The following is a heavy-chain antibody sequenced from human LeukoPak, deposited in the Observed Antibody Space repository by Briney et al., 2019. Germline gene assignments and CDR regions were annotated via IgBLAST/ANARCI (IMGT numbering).Heavy chain of an antibody. V-gene: IGHV3-23*01. CDR1: GFTFSSYA. CDR3: AKGDVLPSYPTFDY. Sequence: AGGSLRLSCAASGFTFSSYALSWVRQAPGKGLEWVSVISASGGTTYYADSVKGRFTISRDTSKDTVYLQMHSLRAEDTAAYYCAKGDVLPSYPTFDYWGQGTLVTVSS. D-gene: IGHD3-9*01. CDR2: ISASGGTT. J-gene: IGHJ4*02.